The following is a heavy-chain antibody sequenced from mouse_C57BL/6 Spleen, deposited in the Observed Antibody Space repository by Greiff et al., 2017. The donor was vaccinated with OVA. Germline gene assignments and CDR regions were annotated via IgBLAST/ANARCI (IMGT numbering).Heavy chain of an antibody. Sequence: VKLVESGAELAKPGASVKLSCKASGYTFTSYWMHWVKQRPGQGLEWIGYINPSSGYTKYNQKFKDKATLTADKSSSTAYMQLSSLTYEDSAVYYCAKEAAYGSSYVYYAMDYWGQGTSVTVSS. J-gene: IGHJ4*01. CDR3: AKEAAYGSSYVYYAMDY. CDR1: GYTFTSYW. D-gene: IGHD1-1*01. CDR2: INPSSGYT. V-gene: IGHV1-7*01.